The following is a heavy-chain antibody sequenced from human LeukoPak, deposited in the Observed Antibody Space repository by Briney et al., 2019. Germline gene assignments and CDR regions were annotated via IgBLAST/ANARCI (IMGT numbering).Heavy chain of an antibody. CDR2: INSNGSST. J-gene: IGHJ4*02. Sequence: GGSLRLSCAASGFTFSNYWMHWVRQAPGKGLVWVSRINSNGSSTNYADSVKGRFTISRDNAKNTLYLQMSSLRAEDTAVYYCAKGGATICDSWGQGTLVTVSS. CDR3: AKGGATICDS. D-gene: IGHD5-12*01. V-gene: IGHV3-74*01. CDR1: GFTFSNYW.